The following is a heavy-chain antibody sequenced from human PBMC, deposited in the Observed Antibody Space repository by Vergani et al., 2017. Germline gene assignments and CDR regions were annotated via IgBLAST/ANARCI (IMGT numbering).Heavy chain of an antibody. Sequence: EVQLVESGGGLIHPGGSLRLSCEGSGFSFSGYWMHWVRQSPEKGLVWVSRIKSDGSITNYADSVKGRFTISRDNAKNTLYLEMNSLRAEDTAVYYCAKGSTRVVPAAIFDYWGQGTLVTVSS. CDR3: AKGSTRVVPAAIFDY. D-gene: IGHD2-2*01. CDR2: IKSDGSIT. CDR1: GFSFSGYW. V-gene: IGHV3-74*01. J-gene: IGHJ4*02.